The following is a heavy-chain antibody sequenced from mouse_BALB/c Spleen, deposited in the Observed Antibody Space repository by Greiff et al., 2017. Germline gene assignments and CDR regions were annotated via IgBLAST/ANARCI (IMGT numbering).Heavy chain of an antibody. CDR2: IDPSDSYT. CDR3: ARVGKGAWLAY. Sequence: VQLQQPGAELVKPGASVKLSCKASGYTFTSYWMHWVKQRPGQGLEWIGEIDPSDSYTNYNQKFKGKATLTVDKSSSTAYMQLSSLTSEDSAVYYCARVGKGAWLAYWGQGTLVTVSA. V-gene: IGHV1-69*02. J-gene: IGHJ3*01. CDR1: GYTFTSYW.